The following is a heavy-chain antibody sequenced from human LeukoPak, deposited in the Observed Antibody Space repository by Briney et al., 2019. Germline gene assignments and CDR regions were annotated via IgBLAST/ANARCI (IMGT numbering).Heavy chain of an antibody. D-gene: IGHD5-12*01. V-gene: IGHV3-21*01. CDR3: ATYPGLARMDV. Sequence: GGSLRLSCVASGFTFSTYNMNWVRQAPGEGLEWVSSMSSSSSYKYYADSVKGRFTISRDNAKNSMFLQMNSLRAEDTAVYYCATYPGLARMDVWGQGTTVTVSS. CDR2: MSSSSSYK. CDR1: GFTFSTYN. J-gene: IGHJ6*02.